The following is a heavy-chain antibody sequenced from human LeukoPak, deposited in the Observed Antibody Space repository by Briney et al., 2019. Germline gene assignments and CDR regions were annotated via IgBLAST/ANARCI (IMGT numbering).Heavy chain of an antibody. CDR3: AKARSLSTMVRGVVDY. J-gene: IGHJ4*02. D-gene: IGHD3-10*01. CDR2: ISGSCGST. CDR1: GFTFSSYG. Sequence: GGSLRLSCAASGFTFSSYGMSWVRQAPGEGLEWVSAISGSCGSTYYADSVKGRFTISRDNSKNTLHLQMNSLRAEDTAVYYCAKARSLSTMVRGVVDYWGQGTLVTVSS. V-gene: IGHV3-23*01.